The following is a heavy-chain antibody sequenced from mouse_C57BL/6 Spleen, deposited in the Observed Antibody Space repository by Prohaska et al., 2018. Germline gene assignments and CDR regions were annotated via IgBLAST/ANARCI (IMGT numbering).Heavy chain of an antibody. Sequence: EVQLLETGGGLVQPGGSRGLSCEGSGFPFSGFLMSWVLQTPGKTLEWIGDINPDGSEINYAPSIKDRFTIFRDKDKSNMYMQVSNVRSEDTDTYFCKRYGNNWYFDVWGTGTTVTVSS. D-gene: IGHD2-1*01. J-gene: IGHJ1*03. CDR2: INPDGSEI. CDR3: KRYGNNWYFDV. V-gene: IGHV11-2*01. CDR1: GFPFSGFL.